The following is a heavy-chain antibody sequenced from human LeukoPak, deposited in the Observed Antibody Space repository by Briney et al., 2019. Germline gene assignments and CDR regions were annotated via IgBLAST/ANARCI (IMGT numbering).Heavy chain of an antibody. CDR1: GDSIRFHF. J-gene: IGHJ3*01. Sequence: SETLSLTCSLSGDSIRFHFWSWIRQPPGKGLEWIGHTYYGWSTDYNPSLASRVTVSADTSKNQFSLKLSTVTAADTAVYYCATLGRAAGNAFDVWGQGTVVIVSS. V-gene: IGHV4-59*11. CDR2: TYYGWST. D-gene: IGHD1-26*01. CDR3: ATLGRAAGNAFDV.